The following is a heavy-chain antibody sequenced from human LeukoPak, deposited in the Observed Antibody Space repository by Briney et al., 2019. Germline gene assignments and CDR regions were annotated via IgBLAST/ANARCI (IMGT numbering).Heavy chain of an antibody. CDR2: INSDGSSP. J-gene: IGHJ6*02. CDR1: GLTFSREW. CDR3: ARWGSSGWYPMDV. D-gene: IGHD6-19*01. V-gene: IGHV3-74*01. Sequence: GGSLRLSCAASGLTFSREWMHWVRQAPGKGLVWVSCINSDGSSPSYADSVKGRFTISRDNAKNTVYLQMNSLRAEDTAVYYCARWGSSGWYPMDVWGQGTTVTVSS.